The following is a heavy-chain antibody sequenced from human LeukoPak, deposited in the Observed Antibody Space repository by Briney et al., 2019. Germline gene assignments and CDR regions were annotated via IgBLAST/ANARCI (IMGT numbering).Heavy chain of an antibody. CDR3: ETYYYDSSGYLGVDY. V-gene: IGHV1-69*13. Sequence: SVKVSCTASGGTFSSYAISWVRQSPGQGLEWMGGIIPIFGTANYAQKFQGRVTITADESTSTAYMELSSLRSEDTAVYYCETYYYDSSGYLGVDYWGQGPVSTVSS. J-gene: IGHJ4*02. CDR2: IIPIFGTA. D-gene: IGHD3-22*01. CDR1: GGTFSSYA.